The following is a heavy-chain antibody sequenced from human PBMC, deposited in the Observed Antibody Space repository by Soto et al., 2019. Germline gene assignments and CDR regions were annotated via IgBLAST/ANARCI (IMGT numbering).Heavy chain of an antibody. Sequence: EVQLVESGGGLVKPGGSLRLSCAASGFTFSSYSMNWVRQAPGKGLEWVSSISSSSSYIYYADSVKGRFTISRDNAKNSLYLQMNSLRAEDTAVYYCARTSSGSYRGAPAFGIWGQGTMVTVSS. D-gene: IGHD1-26*01. CDR3: ARTSSGSYRGAPAFGI. CDR1: GFTFSSYS. CDR2: ISSSSSYI. V-gene: IGHV3-21*01. J-gene: IGHJ3*02.